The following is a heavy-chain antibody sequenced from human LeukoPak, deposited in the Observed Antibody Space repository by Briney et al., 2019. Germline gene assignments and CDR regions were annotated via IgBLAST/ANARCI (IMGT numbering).Heavy chain of an antibody. CDR2: ISSTSSYI. CDR1: GFTFSSYS. Sequence: GGSLRLSCAASGFTFSSYSMNWVRQAPGKGLEWVSSISSTSSYIYYADSVKGRLPISRDNAKNSLYLQMNSLRAEDTAVYYCARGRREPIVVVPAAIDYWGQGTLVTVSS. V-gene: IGHV3-21*01. J-gene: IGHJ4*02. CDR3: ARGRREPIVVVPAAIDY. D-gene: IGHD2-2*01.